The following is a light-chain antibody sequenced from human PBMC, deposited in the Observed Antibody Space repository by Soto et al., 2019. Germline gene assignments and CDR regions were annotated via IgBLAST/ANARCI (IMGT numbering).Light chain of an antibody. CDR3: QQRSNWPPYT. CDR1: QSVNSN. J-gene: IGKJ2*01. CDR2: DAS. V-gene: IGKV3-11*01. Sequence: EIVLTQSPATLPLSPGERATLSCRASQSVNSNLAWYQQKPGQAPRLLIFDASNRATGIPARFSGSGSGTDFTLAISSLGPEDFAFYYCQQRSNWPPYTFGQGTKLEIK.